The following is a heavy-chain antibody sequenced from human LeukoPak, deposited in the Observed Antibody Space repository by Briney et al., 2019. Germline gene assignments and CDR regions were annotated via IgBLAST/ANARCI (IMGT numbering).Heavy chain of an antibody. CDR2: IYHSGST. CDR3: ARESVYGGNSGYFDY. CDR1: GYSISSGYY. Sequence: SETLPLTCTVSGYSISSGYYWGWIRQPPGKGLEWIGSIYHSGSTYYNPSLKSRVTISVDTSKNQFSLKLSSVTAADTAVYYCARESVYGGNSGYFDYWGQGTLVTVSS. J-gene: IGHJ4*02. D-gene: IGHD4-23*01. V-gene: IGHV4-38-2*02.